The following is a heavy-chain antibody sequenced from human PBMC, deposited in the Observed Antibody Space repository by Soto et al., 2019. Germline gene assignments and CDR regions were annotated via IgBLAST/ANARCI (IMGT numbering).Heavy chain of an antibody. CDR2: ISWNSGSI. J-gene: IGHJ4*02. D-gene: IGHD4-17*01. Sequence: EVQLVESGGGLVQPGRSLRLSCAASGFTFDDYAMHWVRQAPGKGLEWVSGISWNSGSIGYADSVKGRFTISRDNAKNSLYRQMNSLRAEDTALYYCAKDVSRSHDYGDYVDYWGQGTLVTVSS. V-gene: IGHV3-9*01. CDR3: AKDVSRSHDYGDYVDY. CDR1: GFTFDDYA.